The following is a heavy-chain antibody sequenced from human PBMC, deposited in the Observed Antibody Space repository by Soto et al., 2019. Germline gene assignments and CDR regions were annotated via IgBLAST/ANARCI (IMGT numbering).Heavy chain of an antibody. V-gene: IGHV1-2*02. CDR3: ARSVSTIAARPDY. J-gene: IGHJ4*02. D-gene: IGHD6-6*01. CDR2: INHNSGGT. CDR1: GYPFTDYY. Sequence: QGQLVQSGAEVKKPGASGEVSCKASGYPFTDYYMHWVRQATGQGLEWMGWINHNSGGTYYAQKFQGRFAMTRDASMRAAYMDLSRLRSDYTTVYYCARSVSTIAARPDYCGQGTLVTVSS.